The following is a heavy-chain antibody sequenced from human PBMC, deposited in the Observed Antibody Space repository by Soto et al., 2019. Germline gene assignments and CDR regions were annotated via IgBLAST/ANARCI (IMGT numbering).Heavy chain of an antibody. CDR3: AISQDRGGRTTFIY. J-gene: IGHJ4*02. Sequence: PGGSLRLSCAVSGFTFDDNAMHWGRQGPEKGLEGVSGINWKSDIGYADSVKGRFTISRDNAENSLYLQMNSLRAEDTALYYCAISQDRGGRTTFIYWGQGTQVTVSS. CDR2: INWKSDI. D-gene: IGHD3-16*01. V-gene: IGHV3-9*01. CDR1: GFTFDDNA.